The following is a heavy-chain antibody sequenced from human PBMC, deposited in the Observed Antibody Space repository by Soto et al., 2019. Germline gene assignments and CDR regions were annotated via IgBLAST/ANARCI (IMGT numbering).Heavy chain of an antibody. J-gene: IGHJ5*02. Sequence: SETLSLTCTVSGGSISSGGYYWSWIRQHPGKGLEWIGYIYYSGSTYYNPSLKSRVTISVDTSKNQFSLKLSSVTAADTAVYYCARDGGDDGVRFDPWGQGTLVTVSS. CDR1: GGSISSGGYY. D-gene: IGHD3-10*01. CDR2: IYYSGST. CDR3: ARDGGDDGVRFDP. V-gene: IGHV4-31*03.